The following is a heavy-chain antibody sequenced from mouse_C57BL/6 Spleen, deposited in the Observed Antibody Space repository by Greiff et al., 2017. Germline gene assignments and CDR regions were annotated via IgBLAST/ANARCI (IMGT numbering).Heavy chain of an antibody. V-gene: IGHV3-6*01. CDR2: ISYDGSN. Sequence: DVQLQESGPGLVKPSQSLSLTCSVTGYSITSGYYWNWIRQFPGNKLEWMGYISYDGSNNYNPSLKNRISITRDTSKNQFFLKLNSVTTEDTATYYCARVTTVVAKGLGFDYWGQGTTLTVSS. D-gene: IGHD1-1*01. J-gene: IGHJ2*01. CDR3: ARVTTVVAKGLGFDY. CDR1: GYSITSGYY.